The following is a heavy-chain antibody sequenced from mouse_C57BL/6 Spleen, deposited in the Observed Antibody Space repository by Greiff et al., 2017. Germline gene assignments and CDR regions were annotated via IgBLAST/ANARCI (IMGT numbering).Heavy chain of an antibody. CDR1: GFSLTSYG. V-gene: IGHV2-5*01. CDR3: AKNRDYYGSSYGYFDV. J-gene: IGHJ1*03. D-gene: IGHD1-1*01. CDR2: IWRGGST. Sequence: VKLVESGPGLVQPSQSLSITCTVSGFSLTSYGVHWVRQSPGKGLEWLGVIWRGGSTDYNAAFMSRLSITKDNSKSQVFFKMNSLQADDTAIYYCAKNRDYYGSSYGYFDVWGTGTTVTVSS.